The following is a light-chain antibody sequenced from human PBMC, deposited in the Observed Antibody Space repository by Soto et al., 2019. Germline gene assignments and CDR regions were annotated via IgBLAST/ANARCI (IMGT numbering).Light chain of an antibody. CDR3: QHRTNLPPIHT. CDR2: DIS. V-gene: IGKV3-11*01. J-gene: IGKJ3*01. Sequence: DIVLTQSPATLSLSPGERATLSCRASQSVSRYLAWYQQKPGQAPRLLIYDISNRATGVPARFSGSGSGTDFTLTISSLESEDFAVYYCQHRTNLPPIHTFGPGTKVDIK. CDR1: QSVSRY.